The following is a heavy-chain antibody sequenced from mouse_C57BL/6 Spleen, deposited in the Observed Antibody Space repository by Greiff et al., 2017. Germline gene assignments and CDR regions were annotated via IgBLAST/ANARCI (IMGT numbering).Heavy chain of an antibody. CDR2: IYPGDGDT. V-gene: IGHV1-80*01. Sequence: QVHVKQSGAELVKPGASVKISCKASGYAFSSYWMNWVKQRPGKGLEWIGQIYPGDGDTNYNGKFKGKATLTADKSSSTAYMQLSSLTSEDSAVYFCARWRDYYGSSPYWYFDVWGTGTTVTVSS. CDR1: GYAFSSYW. CDR3: ARWRDYYGSSPYWYFDV. D-gene: IGHD1-1*01. J-gene: IGHJ1*03.